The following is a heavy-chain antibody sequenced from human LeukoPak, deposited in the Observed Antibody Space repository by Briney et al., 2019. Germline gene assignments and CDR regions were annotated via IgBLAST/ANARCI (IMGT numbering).Heavy chain of an antibody. CDR3: ARGGDILTGFPNPGIDY. Sequence: ASVRVSCKASGNTFAGYYVHWVRQAPGQGLEWMGWINTHNHATNYAQNFQGRVTMTTDTSVTTAYMELRSLRSDDTAVYYCARGGDILTGFPNPGIDYWGQGTLVTVSS. CDR2: INTHNHAT. CDR1: GNTFAGYY. V-gene: IGHV1-2*02. J-gene: IGHJ4*02. D-gene: IGHD3-9*01.